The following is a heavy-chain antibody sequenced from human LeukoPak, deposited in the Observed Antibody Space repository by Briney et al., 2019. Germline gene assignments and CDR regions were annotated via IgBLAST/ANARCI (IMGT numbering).Heavy chain of an antibody. CDR2: IKQDGSEK. CDR1: GFTFDDYT. CDR3: ARIVGDY. D-gene: IGHD3-16*02. J-gene: IGHJ4*02. Sequence: TGGPLRLSCAASGFTFDDYTMHWVRQAPGKGLEWVANIKQDGSEKYYVDSVKGRFTISRDNAKNSLYLQMNSLRAEDTAVYYCARIVGDYWGQGTLVTVSS. V-gene: IGHV3-7*04.